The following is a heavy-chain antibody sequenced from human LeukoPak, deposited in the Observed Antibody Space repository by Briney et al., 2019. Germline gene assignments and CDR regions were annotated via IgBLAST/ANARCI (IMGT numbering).Heavy chain of an antibody. CDR3: ARGGAYISAVAGTLDY. J-gene: IGHJ4*02. CDR1: GFTFSSYS. D-gene: IGHD6-19*01. V-gene: IGHV3-21*01. Sequence: PGGSLRLSCAASGFTFSSYSMNWVRQAPGKGLEWVSSICSSSSYIYYADSVKGRFTISRDNAKNSLYLQMNSLRAEDTAVYYCARGGAYISAVAGTLDYWGQGTLVTVSS. CDR2: ICSSSSYI.